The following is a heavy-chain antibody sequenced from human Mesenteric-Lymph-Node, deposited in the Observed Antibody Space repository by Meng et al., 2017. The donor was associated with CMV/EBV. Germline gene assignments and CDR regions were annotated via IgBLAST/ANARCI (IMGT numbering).Heavy chain of an antibody. CDR2: IIPIFGTA. Sequence: SVKVSCKASGYTFTGYYMHWVRQAPGQGLEWMGGIIPIFGTAKYAQKFQGRVTITTDESTSTAYMELSSLRSEDTAVYYCARGNHYDSSGYRVDPYYFDYWGQGTLVTVSS. J-gene: IGHJ4*02. V-gene: IGHV1-69*05. CDR1: GYTFTGYY. CDR3: ARGNHYDSSGYRVDPYYFDY. D-gene: IGHD3-22*01.